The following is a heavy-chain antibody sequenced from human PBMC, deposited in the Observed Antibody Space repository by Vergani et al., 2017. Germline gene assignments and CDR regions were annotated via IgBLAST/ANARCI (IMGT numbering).Heavy chain of an antibody. J-gene: IGHJ3*02. CDR1: GFTFSSYS. D-gene: IGHD6-13*01. V-gene: IGHV3-21*01. CDR3: ARDRIAAAGAFDI. CDR2: ISSSSSYI. Sequence: EVQLVESGGGLVKPGGSLRLSCAASGFTFSSYSMNWVRQAPGKGLEWVSSISSSSSYIYYADSVKGRFTISRDNAKNSLYLQMNSLRAEDTAVYYCARDRIAAAGAFDIWGQGTMVTVSS.